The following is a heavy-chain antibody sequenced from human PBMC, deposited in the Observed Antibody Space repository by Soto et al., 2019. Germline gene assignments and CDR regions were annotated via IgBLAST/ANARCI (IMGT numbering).Heavy chain of an antibody. CDR2: LWYDGSNK. Sequence: QVQLVESGGGVVQPGRSLRLSCAASGFTFSSYGMHWVRQAQGKGLEGVAVLWYDGSNKYYADSVKGRFTISRDNSKNTLYLQMNSLRAEDTAVYYCARDLRYSSSSSDYWGQGTLVTVSS. J-gene: IGHJ4*02. V-gene: IGHV3-33*01. D-gene: IGHD6-6*01. CDR1: GFTFSSYG. CDR3: ARDLRYSSSSSDY.